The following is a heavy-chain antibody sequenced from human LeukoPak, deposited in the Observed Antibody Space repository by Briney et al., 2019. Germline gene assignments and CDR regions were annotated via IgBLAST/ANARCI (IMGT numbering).Heavy chain of an antibody. Sequence: SETLSLTCTVSGGSISSYYWSWIRQPAGKGLEWIGRIYTSGSTNYNPSLKSRVTMSVDTSKNQFSLKLSSVTAADTAVYYCARGPALVVPAAALYYYYMDVWGKGTTVTVSS. CDR1: GGSISSYY. D-gene: IGHD2-2*01. CDR3: ARGPALVVPAAALYYYYMDV. V-gene: IGHV4-4*07. CDR2: IYTSGST. J-gene: IGHJ6*03.